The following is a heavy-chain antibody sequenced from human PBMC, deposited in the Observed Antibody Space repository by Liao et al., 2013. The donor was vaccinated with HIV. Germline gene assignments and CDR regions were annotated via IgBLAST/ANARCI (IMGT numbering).Heavy chain of an antibody. D-gene: IGHD6-13*01. CDR3: ARARRPSDSWSRRMSYSYYYMDV. V-gene: IGHV4-39*02. J-gene: IGHJ6*03. Sequence: QVQLRVSGPGLVRPSETLSLVCSISGGSITTQNNFWGWIRQTPGKGLEWIGSVYYTGSDYYAPSLKSRVTISVETSRNQFSLTLTSVTAADTAVYYCARARRPSDSWSRRMSYSYYYMDVWGKGTTVTVSS. CDR2: VYYTGSD. CDR1: GGSITTQNNF.